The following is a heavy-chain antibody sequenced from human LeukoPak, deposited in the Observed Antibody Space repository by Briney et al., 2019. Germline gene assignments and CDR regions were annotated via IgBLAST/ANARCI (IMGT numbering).Heavy chain of an antibody. J-gene: IGHJ4*02. V-gene: IGHV4-34*01. CDR1: GGAFSGYY. D-gene: IGHD4-11*01. Sequence: SETLSLTCAVYGGAFSGYYWSWIRQPPGKGLEWIGEINHSGDTKYNPSLMSRVSMSVDVSKDQFSLKLTSLTAADTAVYYCARGSRNYNNYEGADYWGQGTLVTVSS. CDR2: INHSGDT. CDR3: ARGSRNYNNYEGADY.